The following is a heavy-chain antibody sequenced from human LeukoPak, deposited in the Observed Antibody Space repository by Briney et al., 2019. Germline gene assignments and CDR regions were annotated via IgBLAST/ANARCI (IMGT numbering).Heavy chain of an antibody. CDR2: IIPIFGTA. V-gene: IGHV1-69*05. Sequence: ASVKVSCKASGGTFSSYAISWVRQAPGQGLEWMGGIIPIFGTANYAQKFQGRVTITTDESTSTAYMELSSLRSEDTAVYYCARGLTAVAATYFDYWGQGTLVTVSS. CDR1: GGTFSSYA. J-gene: IGHJ4*02. CDR3: ARGLTAVAATYFDY. D-gene: IGHD6-19*01.